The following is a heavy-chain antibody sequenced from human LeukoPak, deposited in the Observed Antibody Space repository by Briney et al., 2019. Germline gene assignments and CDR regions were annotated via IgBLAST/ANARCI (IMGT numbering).Heavy chain of an antibody. J-gene: IGHJ4*02. CDR3: ARDLTMAAAVPMGY. V-gene: IGHV3-48*01. CDR1: GFTFSTYS. D-gene: IGHD6-13*01. CDR2: ISSSSSTI. Sequence: PGGSLRLSCAASGFTFSTYSMNWVRQAPGKGLEWVSYISSSSSTIYYADSVKGRFTISRGNAKSSLYLQMNSLRAEDTAVYYCARDLTMAAAVPMGYWGQGTLVTVSS.